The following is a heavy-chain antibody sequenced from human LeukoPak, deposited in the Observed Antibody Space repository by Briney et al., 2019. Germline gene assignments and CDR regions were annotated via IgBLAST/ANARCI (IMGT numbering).Heavy chain of an antibody. CDR2: INPNSGGT. CDR3: ARYGARYDILTGYGFDY. D-gene: IGHD3-9*01. V-gene: IGHV1-2*02. CDR1: GYTFTGYY. Sequence: ASVTVSCKASGYTFTGYYMHWVRQAPGQGLEWMGWINPNSGGTNYVQKFQGRVTMPRDTSISTAYMELSRLRSDDTAVYYCARYGARYDILTGYGFDYWGQGTLVTVSS. J-gene: IGHJ4*02.